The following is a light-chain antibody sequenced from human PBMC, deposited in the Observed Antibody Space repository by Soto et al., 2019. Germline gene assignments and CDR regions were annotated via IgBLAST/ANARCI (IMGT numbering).Light chain of an antibody. CDR2: GAS. CDR1: QSVSSTY. Sequence: EIVLTQSPGTLSLSTGERATLSCRAIQSVSSTYLAWYQHKPGQAPRLLIYGASSRATGIPDRFSGSGSGTEFTLTISSLQSEDFAVYYCQQYNNWPLWTFGQGTKVDIK. J-gene: IGKJ1*01. V-gene: IGKV3-20*01. CDR3: QQYNNWPLWT.